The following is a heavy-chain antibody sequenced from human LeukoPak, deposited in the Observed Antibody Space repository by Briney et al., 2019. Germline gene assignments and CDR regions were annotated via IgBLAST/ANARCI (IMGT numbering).Heavy chain of an antibody. V-gene: IGHV3-21*01. CDR3: ARDSYGYSPYYFDY. CDR2: ISSSSSYI. J-gene: IGHJ4*02. D-gene: IGHD5-18*01. CDR1: GFTFSSYS. Sequence: PGRSLRLSCSASGFTFSSYSINWVRQAPGKGLEWVSSISSSSSYIYYADSVTGRFTISRDNAKNSRHLQMNSLRAEDTAVYYCARDSYGYSPYYFDYWGQGTLVTVSS.